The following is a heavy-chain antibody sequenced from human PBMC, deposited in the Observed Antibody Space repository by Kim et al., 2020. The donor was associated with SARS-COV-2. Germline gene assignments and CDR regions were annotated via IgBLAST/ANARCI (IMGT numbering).Heavy chain of an antibody. CDR3: TRERPHFDY. D-gene: IGHD6-25*01. V-gene: IGHV3-21*01. CDR1: GFTFTSYS. J-gene: IGHJ4*02. CDR2: ISTDGSYT. Sequence: GGSLRLSCAASGFTFTSYSINWVRQAPGKGLEWVSSISTDGSYTDYAGSVKGRFTISRDNAKNSVNLQMNSLRADDTAVYFCTRERPHFDYWGQGARVTVSS.